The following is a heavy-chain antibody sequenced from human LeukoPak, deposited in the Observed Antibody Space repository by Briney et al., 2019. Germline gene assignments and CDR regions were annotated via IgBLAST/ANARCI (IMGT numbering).Heavy chain of an antibody. Sequence: PGGSLRLSCAASGFTVSSNYMSWVRQAPGKGLEWVSVIYSGGNTYYADSVKGRFTISRDNSKNTLYLQMNSLRAEDTAVYYCARVRYDFWSGYYLDYWGQGTLVTVSS. CDR2: IYSGGNT. V-gene: IGHV3-66*01. CDR1: GFTVSSNY. CDR3: ARVRYDFWSGYYLDY. J-gene: IGHJ4*02. D-gene: IGHD3-3*01.